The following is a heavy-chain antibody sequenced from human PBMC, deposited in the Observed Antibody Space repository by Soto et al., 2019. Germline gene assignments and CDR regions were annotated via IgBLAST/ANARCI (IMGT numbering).Heavy chain of an antibody. CDR2: ISYDGSNK. D-gene: IGHD3-16*01. V-gene: IGHV3-30-3*01. CDR1: GFTFSSYA. Sequence: GGSLRLSCAASGFTFSSYAMHWVRQAPGKGLEWVAVISYDGSNKYYADSVKGRFTISRDNSKNTLYLQMNSLRSDDTAVYYCARGSNEVDVDNWFDPWGQGTLVTVSS. J-gene: IGHJ5*02. CDR3: ARGSNEVDVDNWFDP.